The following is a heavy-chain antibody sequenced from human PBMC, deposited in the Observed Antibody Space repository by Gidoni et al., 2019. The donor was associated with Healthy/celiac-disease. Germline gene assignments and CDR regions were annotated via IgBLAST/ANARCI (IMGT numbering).Heavy chain of an antibody. CDR1: GFTFGDYA. CDR3: TRRDGGRRYSSGWYFGY. D-gene: IGHD6-19*01. CDR2: IRSRADGGTT. V-gene: IGHV3-49*03. J-gene: IGHJ4*02. Sequence: EVQLVESGGGLVQPGRSLRLSCTASGFTFGDYAMSWFRQAPGKGLEWVGFIRSRADGGTTEYAASVKGRFTISRDDSKGIAYLQMNSLKTEDTAVYYCTRRDGGRRYSSGWYFGYWGQGTLVTVSS.